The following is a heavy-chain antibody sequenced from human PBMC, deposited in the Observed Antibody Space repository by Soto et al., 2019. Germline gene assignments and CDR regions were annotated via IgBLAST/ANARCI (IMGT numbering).Heavy chain of an antibody. D-gene: IGHD5-12*01. CDR3: ARAPYSGYSSFDS. J-gene: IGHJ4*02. Sequence: GGSLRLSCAASGFTFSSYWMSWVRQAPGKGLEWVANIKQDGSEKYYVDSVKGRFTISRDNAKNSLYLQMNSLRAEDTAVYYCARAPYSGYSSFDSWGQGTLVTVSS. V-gene: IGHV3-7*01. CDR2: IKQDGSEK. CDR1: GFTFSSYW.